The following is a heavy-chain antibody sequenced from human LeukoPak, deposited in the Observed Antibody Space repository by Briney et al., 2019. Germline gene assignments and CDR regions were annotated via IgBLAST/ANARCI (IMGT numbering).Heavy chain of an antibody. CDR1: GFTFSSYG. CDR2: ISYDGSNK. J-gene: IGHJ5*02. Sequence: PGGSLRLSCAASGFTFSSYGMHWVRQAPGKGLEWVAVISYDGSNKYYADSVRGRFTISRDNSKNTLYLQMNSLRAEDTAVYYCARAGRQYYYGSGSYSWGQGTLVTVSS. V-gene: IGHV3-30*03. CDR3: ARAGRQYYYGSGSYS. D-gene: IGHD3-10*01.